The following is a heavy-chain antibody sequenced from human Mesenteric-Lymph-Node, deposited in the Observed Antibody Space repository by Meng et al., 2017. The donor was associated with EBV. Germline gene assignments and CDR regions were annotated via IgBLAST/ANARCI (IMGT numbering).Heavy chain of an antibody. Sequence: QLPLQESGPGLVKPSDTLSLTCIVSGGSISSSSYYWGWIRQSPGKGLEWIGNIYYSGSTYYNPSLRSRVTISVDTSKNQFSLKLNSVTAADTSVYFCASLLIVFGGVIVDYWGQGALVTVSS. CDR2: IYYSGST. CDR1: GGSISSSSYY. D-gene: IGHD3-16*02. V-gene: IGHV4-39*01. CDR3: ASLLIVFGGVIVDY. J-gene: IGHJ4*02.